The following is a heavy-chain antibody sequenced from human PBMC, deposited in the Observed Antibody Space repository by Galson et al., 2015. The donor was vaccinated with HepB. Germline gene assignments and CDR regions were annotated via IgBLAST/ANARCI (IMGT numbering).Heavy chain of an antibody. D-gene: IGHD6-19*01. CDR1: GFTFSSFD. Sequence: SLRLSCPAYGFTFSSFDMHWVRQAPGKGLEWVAVIWYDGSNKYYADSVKGRFTISRDNSKNTLYLQMNSLRAEDTAVYYCAREPQYSSGWAIDYWGQGTLVTVSS. V-gene: IGHV3-33*01. CDR2: IWYDGSNK. CDR3: AREPQYSSGWAIDY. J-gene: IGHJ4*02.